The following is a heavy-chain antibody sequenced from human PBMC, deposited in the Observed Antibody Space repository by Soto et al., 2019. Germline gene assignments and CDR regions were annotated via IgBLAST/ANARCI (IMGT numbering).Heavy chain of an antibody. V-gene: IGHV4-59*01. CDR2: IYYIGST. Sequence: QVQLQESGPGLVKPSETLSLTCTVSGGSISSYYWSWIRQPPGKGLEWIGYIYYIGSTNYNPSLKSRVTISVDTSKNQFSLKLSSVTAADTAVYYCARGMVVVAAPSFDYWGQGTLVTVSS. CDR3: ARGMVVVAAPSFDY. D-gene: IGHD2-15*01. CDR1: GGSISSYY. J-gene: IGHJ4*02.